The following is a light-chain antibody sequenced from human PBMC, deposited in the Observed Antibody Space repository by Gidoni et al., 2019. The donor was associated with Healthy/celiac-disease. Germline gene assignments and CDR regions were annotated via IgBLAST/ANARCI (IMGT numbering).Light chain of an antibody. J-gene: IGKJ1*01. Sequence: DIQMTQSPSSLSASVGDRVTITCRASQSISSYLNWYQQKPGKAPTLLIYAASSLQSGVPSRFSGSGSGTAFTLTISSLQPEDFATYYCQQSYSTPRTFGQGTKVEIK. CDR1: QSISSY. CDR2: AAS. V-gene: IGKV1-39*01. CDR3: QQSYSTPRT.